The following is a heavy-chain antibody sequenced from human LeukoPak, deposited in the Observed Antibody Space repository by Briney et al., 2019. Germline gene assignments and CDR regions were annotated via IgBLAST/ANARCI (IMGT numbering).Heavy chain of an antibody. CDR2: IIPIFGTA. J-gene: IGHJ6*03. CDR3: ARVRAVYYCYYYMDV. CDR1: GGTFSSYA. Sequence: GASVKVSCKASGGTFSSYAISWVRQAPGQGLEWMGGIIPIFGTANYTQKFQGRVTIAADKSTSTAYMELSSLRSEDTAVYYCARVRAVYYCYYYMDVWGKGTTVTVSS. V-gene: IGHV1-69*06.